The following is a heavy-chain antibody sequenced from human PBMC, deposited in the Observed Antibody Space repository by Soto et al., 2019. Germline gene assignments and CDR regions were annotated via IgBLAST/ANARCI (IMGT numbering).Heavy chain of an antibody. CDR2: IRSRPYGGTA. Sequence: NPGGSLRLSCTPSGFNFGDYAMSWFRQAPEKGLEWVAFIRSRPYGGTAEIAASVKDRFTISRDESEAIAYLQMSSLKTEDTAVYFCTSAVSLAGGWIVRYLFDHWGQGALVTVSS. J-gene: IGHJ4*02. D-gene: IGHD3-22*01. CDR3: TSAVSLAGGWIVRYLFDH. CDR1: GFNFGDYA. V-gene: IGHV3-49*05.